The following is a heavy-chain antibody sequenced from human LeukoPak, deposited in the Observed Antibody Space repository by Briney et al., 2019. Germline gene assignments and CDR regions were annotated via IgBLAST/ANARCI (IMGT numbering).Heavy chain of an antibody. J-gene: IGHJ3*02. CDR2: IKQDGSEK. D-gene: IGHD1-7*01. V-gene: IGHV3-7*01. CDR3: ARGGAGGYNWNYGGAFDI. Sequence: TGGSLRLSCAASGFTFSSYSMNWVRQAPGKGLEWVANIKQDGSEKYYVDSVKGRFTISRDNAKNSLYLQMNSLRAEDTAVYYCARGGAGGYNWNYGGAFDIWSQGTMVTVSS. CDR1: GFTFSSYS.